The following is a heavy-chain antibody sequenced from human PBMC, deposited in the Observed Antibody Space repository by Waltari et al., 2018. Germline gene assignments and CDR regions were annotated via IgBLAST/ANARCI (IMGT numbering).Heavy chain of an antibody. CDR3: ARYGEVPASYFFDH. Sequence: QVQLHQWGAGQLKPSETLSLTCAVSGESFLGYFWSWVRQSPGRGLEWLGSIHYSGSTNYNPTLESRRSLSVDTTKKQFSLKLTSVTAADAALYFCARYGEVPASYFFDHWGQGTLVTVSS. D-gene: IGHD2-21*01. CDR2: IHYSGST. CDR1: GESFLGYF. J-gene: IGHJ4*01. V-gene: IGHV4-34*01.